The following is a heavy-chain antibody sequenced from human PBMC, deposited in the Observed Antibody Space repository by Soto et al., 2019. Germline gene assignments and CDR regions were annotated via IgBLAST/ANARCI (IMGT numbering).Heavy chain of an antibody. V-gene: IGHV3-23*01. D-gene: IGHD3-22*01. CDR3: AKDPMIVVVSGWFDP. CDR2: ISGSGGST. J-gene: IGHJ5*02. CDR1: GFTFSSYA. Sequence: GGSLRLSCAASGFTFSSYAMSWVRQAPGKGLEWVSAISGSGGSTYYADSVKGRFTISRDNSKNTLCLQMNSLRAEDTAVYYCAKDPMIVVVSGWFDPWGQGTLVTVSS.